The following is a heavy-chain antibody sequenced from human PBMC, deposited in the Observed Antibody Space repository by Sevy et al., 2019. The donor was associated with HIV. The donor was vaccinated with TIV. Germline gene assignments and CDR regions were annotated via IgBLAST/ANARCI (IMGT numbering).Heavy chain of an antibody. J-gene: IGHJ1*01. CDR1: GFTFSNVW. Sequence: GGSLRLSCVASGFTFSNVWMSWVRQAPGKGLGWVGHFKSKTDGGTPDYAAPVRGRFTISRDDSKNTLYLQMNSMKTEDTAVYYCTKGGSLFQHWGQGTLVTVSS. D-gene: IGHD3-16*01. CDR2: FKSKTDGGTP. CDR3: TKGGSLFQH. V-gene: IGHV3-15*01.